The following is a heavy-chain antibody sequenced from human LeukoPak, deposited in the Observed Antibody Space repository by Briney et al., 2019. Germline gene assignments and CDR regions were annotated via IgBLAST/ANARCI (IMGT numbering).Heavy chain of an antibody. Sequence: GGSLRLSCAASGFTFSSYSMNWVRQAPGKGLEWVSSISSSSSYIYYADSVKGRFTISRDNAKNSLYLQMNSLGAEDTAVYYCARDRATVTSDYWGQGTLVTVSS. J-gene: IGHJ4*02. CDR2: ISSSSSYI. V-gene: IGHV3-21*01. D-gene: IGHD4-17*01. CDR1: GFTFSSYS. CDR3: ARDRATVTSDY.